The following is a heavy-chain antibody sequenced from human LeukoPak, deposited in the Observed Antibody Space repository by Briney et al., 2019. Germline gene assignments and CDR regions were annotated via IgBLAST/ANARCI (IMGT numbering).Heavy chain of an antibody. J-gene: IGHJ1*01. D-gene: IGHD2-15*01. CDR3: ATYCSGGSCYHPGSEYFQH. CDR2: IYYSGST. V-gene: IGHV4-30-4*01. Sequence: SQTLSLTCTVSGGSISSGDYYWSWIRQPPGKGLEWIGYIYYSGSTYYNPSLKSRVTISVDTSKNQFSLKLSSVTAADTAVYYCATYCSGGSCYHPGSEYFQHWGQGTLVTVSS. CDR1: GGSISSGDYY.